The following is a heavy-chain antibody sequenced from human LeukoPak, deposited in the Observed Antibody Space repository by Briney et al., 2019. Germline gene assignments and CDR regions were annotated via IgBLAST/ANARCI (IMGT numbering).Heavy chain of an antibody. CDR2: ITGGGGST. CDR3: AKASGYAGGWYADTFFAY. D-gene: IGHD6-19*01. CDR1: GFTFSNYA. Sequence: PGGSLRLSCAASGFTFSNYAMSWVRQAPGKGLEWVSSITGGGGSTYYADSVQGRFTISRVNSKNALYLQMISLRAEDTALYYCAKASGYAGGWYADTFFAYWGQGILVTVSS. V-gene: IGHV3-23*01. J-gene: IGHJ4*02.